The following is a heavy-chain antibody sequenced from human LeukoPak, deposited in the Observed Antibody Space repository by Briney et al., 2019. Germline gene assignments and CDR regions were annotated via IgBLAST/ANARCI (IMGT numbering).Heavy chain of an antibody. CDR1: GGSISSSGYY. CDR2: IYYSGST. Sequence: SETLSLTCTVSGGSISSSGYYWGWIRQPPGKGLEWIGNIYYSGSTYYNPSLKSRVTISADTSKNHFSLKLNSVTAADTALYYCARLGYCSSASCGPLDYWAREPWSPSPQ. D-gene: IGHD2-2*01. V-gene: IGHV4-39*02. J-gene: IGHJ4*02. CDR3: ARLGYCSSASCGPLDY.